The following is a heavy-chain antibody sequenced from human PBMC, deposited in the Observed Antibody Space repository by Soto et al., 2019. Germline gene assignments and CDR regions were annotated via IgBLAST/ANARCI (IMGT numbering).Heavy chain of an antibody. CDR3: TRDPYTYYYRIGSANCFHP. CDR2: IRSKTNSYAT. Sequence: PGASLRLSCAASGLTFSASAMHWVRQASGEGLEWVGRIRSKTNSYATAYAASVKGRFTISREDSKDTAYLQMNSLKTEDTAVYFCTRDPYTYYYRIGSANCFHPWGEGTHVTAPS. D-gene: IGHD3-22*01. CDR1: GLTFSASA. J-gene: IGHJ5*01. V-gene: IGHV3-73*01.